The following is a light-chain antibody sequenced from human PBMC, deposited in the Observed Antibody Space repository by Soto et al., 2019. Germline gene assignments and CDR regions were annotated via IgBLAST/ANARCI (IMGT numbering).Light chain of an antibody. CDR3: QQYHNWPIT. CDR1: QSVSSN. CDR2: GAS. Sequence: EIVMTQSPATLSVSPGERATLSCRASQSVSSNLAWYQQKPGQAPRILIYGASTRDTGIPARFSGSGSGTEFTLTINRLQSEDFEVYYCQQYHNWPITFGQGTRLEIK. J-gene: IGKJ5*01. V-gene: IGKV3-15*01.